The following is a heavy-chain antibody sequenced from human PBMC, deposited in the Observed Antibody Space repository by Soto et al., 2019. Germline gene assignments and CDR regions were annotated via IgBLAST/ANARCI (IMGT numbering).Heavy chain of an antibody. CDR2: IWYDGSNK. CDR3: ARGIVLAGNGGDRFDP. Sequence: RGSLRLSCTASGFSFSNYGMHWVRQAPGKGLEWVAVIWYDGSNKYYADSVKDRFTISRDNSKSTLYLQMYSLRVEDTAVYYCARGIVLAGNGGDRFDPWGQGTLVTVSS. CDR1: GFSFSNYG. V-gene: IGHV3-33*01. J-gene: IGHJ5*02. D-gene: IGHD2-21*01.